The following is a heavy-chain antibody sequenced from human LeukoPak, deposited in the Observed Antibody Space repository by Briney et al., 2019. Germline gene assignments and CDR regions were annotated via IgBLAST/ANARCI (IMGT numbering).Heavy chain of an antibody. CDR2: FSAVGGST. CDR3: AGGRGYIYGSDY. V-gene: IGHV3-64*01. J-gene: IGHJ4*02. Sequence: GGSPRLSCVASGFMFSNYDVLWVRQTLGKGLEYFSHFSAVGGSTYYAISVKGRFTNSRDNSKNTLYLQMGSLRAEDMAVYYCAGGRGYIYGSDYWGQGTLVTVSS. CDR1: GFMFSNYD. D-gene: IGHD5-18*01.